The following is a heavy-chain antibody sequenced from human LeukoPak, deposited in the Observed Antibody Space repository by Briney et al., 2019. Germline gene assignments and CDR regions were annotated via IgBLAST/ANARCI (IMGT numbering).Heavy chain of an antibody. CDR1: GFTVSSHY. J-gene: IGHJ4*02. D-gene: IGHD6-19*01. Sequence: GGSLRLSCAASGFTVSSHYMSWVRQAPGKGLEWVSVIYSGGSTYYADSVKGRFTISRDNSKNTLYLQMNSLRAEDTAVYYCARDSSGWYFDYWGQGTLVTVSS. V-gene: IGHV3-53*01. CDR3: ARDSSGWYFDY. CDR2: IYSGGST.